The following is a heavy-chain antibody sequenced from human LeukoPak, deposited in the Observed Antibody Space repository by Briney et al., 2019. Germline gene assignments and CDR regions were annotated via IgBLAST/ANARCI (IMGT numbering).Heavy chain of an antibody. J-gene: IGHJ6*02. CDR1: GSTFSTHA. V-gene: IGHV3-30*04. CDR2: TSYDGSDK. D-gene: IGHD1-26*01. Sequence: GSVRLSCAASGSTFSTHAMHWVRQAPGKGLEWVAPTSYDGSDKYYADSVKGRFTISRDNSKNTLYLEMNSLRVEDTAVYYCARVQNGGSYWVYHYDGLDVWGQGTTVTVSS. CDR3: ARVQNGGSYWVYHYDGLDV.